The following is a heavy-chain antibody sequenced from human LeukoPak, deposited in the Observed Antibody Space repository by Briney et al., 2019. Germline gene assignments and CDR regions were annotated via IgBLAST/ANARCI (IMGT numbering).Heavy chain of an antibody. CDR1: GFTLSSYE. D-gene: IGHD3-3*01. V-gene: IGHV3-48*03. J-gene: IGHJ3*02. Sequence: GGSLRLSCAASGFTLSSYEMNWVRQAPGKGLEWVSYISSSGDTIYYADSVKGRSTISRDNSKNTLYLQMNSLRAEDTAVYYCAKDYQYYDFWSGYQKADAFDIWGQGTKVTVSS. CDR3: AKDYQYYDFWSGYQKADAFDI. CDR2: ISSSGDTI.